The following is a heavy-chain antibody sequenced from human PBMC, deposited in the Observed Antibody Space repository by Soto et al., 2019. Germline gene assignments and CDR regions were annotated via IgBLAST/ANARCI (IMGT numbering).Heavy chain of an antibody. CDR2: ISAYNGNT. J-gene: IGHJ6*02. Sequence: ASVKVSCKASGYTFASYGISWVRQAPGQGLEWMGWISAYNGNTNYAQKLQGRVTMTTDTSTSTAYMELRSLRSDDTAVDYCARDGSLYDFWSGYYSGYYYGMDVWGQGTTVTVSS. D-gene: IGHD3-3*01. CDR1: GYTFASYG. V-gene: IGHV1-18*01. CDR3: ARDGSLYDFWSGYYSGYYYGMDV.